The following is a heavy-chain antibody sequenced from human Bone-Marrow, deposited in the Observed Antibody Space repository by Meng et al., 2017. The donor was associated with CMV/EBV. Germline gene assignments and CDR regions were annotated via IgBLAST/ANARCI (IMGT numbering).Heavy chain of an antibody. D-gene: IGHD1-26*01. Sequence: SVTVSCKASGGTFSSYAISGVRQAPGQGLEWMGGIIPILGIANYAQKFQGRVTITADKSTSTAYMGLSSLRAEDTAVYYCARGLVVGAAFDYWGQGTRVTVSS. J-gene: IGHJ4*02. V-gene: IGHV1-69*10. CDR3: ARGLVVGAAFDY. CDR1: GGTFSSYA. CDR2: IIPILGIA.